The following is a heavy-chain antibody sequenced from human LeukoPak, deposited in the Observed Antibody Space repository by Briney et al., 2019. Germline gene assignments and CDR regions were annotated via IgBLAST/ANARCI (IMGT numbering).Heavy chain of an antibody. CDR1: GGPFSGYY. J-gene: IGHJ5*02. CDR3: ARRRVLRFLEFDP. D-gene: IGHD3-3*01. Sequence: SETLSLTCAVYGGPFSGYYWSWIRQPPGKGLEWVGEINHSGSTNYNPSLKSRVTISVDTSKNQFSLKLSSVTAADTAVYYCARRRVLRFLEFDPWGQGTLVTVSS. CDR2: INHSGST. V-gene: IGHV4-34*01.